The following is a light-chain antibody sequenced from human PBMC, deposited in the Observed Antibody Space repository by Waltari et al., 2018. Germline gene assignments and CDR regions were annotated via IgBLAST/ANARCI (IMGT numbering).Light chain of an antibody. CDR3: QQYNSYSPYT. Sequence: DIQMTQSPSTLSASVGDRVTITCRASQSISSGLAWYQQKPGKAPKLLIYKASSLESGGPSRFSGSGSGTEFTLTIRSLQPDDFATYYCQQYNSYSPYTFGQGTKLEIK. CDR1: QSISSG. V-gene: IGKV1-5*03. CDR2: KAS. J-gene: IGKJ2*01.